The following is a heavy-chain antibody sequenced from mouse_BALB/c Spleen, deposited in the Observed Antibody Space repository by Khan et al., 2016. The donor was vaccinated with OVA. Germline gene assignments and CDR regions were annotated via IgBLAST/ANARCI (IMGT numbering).Heavy chain of an antibody. Sequence: VQLQESGPGLVQPSQSLSITCTVSGFSLTNYSVHWVRQSPGKGLEWLGVIWSAGSTDYNAAFISRLTIRKDNSRSQVFFKMNSLQPNDTAIYYCARRGYDYGRGALFAYWGQATLVTVSA. D-gene: IGHD2-4*01. CDR1: GFSLTNYS. CDR3: ARRGYDYGRGALFAY. V-gene: IGHV2-2*02. CDR2: IWSAGST. J-gene: IGHJ3*01.